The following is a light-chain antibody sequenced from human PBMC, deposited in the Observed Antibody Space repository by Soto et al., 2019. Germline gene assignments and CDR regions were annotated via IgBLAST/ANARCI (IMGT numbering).Light chain of an antibody. Sequence: QSALTQPRSVSGSPGQSGTISCTGTSSDVAGYNYVSWYQQHPGKAPKLMIYDVSKRPSGVPDRFSGSKSGNTASLTISGLQAEDEADYYCCSYAGSSWVFGGGTKLPVL. J-gene: IGLJ3*02. CDR1: SSDVAGYNY. CDR3: CSYAGSSWV. CDR2: DVS. V-gene: IGLV2-11*01.